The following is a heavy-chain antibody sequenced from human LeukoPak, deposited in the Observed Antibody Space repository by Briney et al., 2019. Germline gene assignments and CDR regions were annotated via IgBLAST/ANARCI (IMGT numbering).Heavy chain of an antibody. CDR3: ARQGTYYDFWSGYFVDY. CDR2: IYHSGST. J-gene: IGHJ4*02. V-gene: IGHV4-38-2*01. D-gene: IGHD3-3*01. CDR1: GYSISSGYY. Sequence: PSETLSLTCAVSGYSISSGYYWGWIRQPPGKGLEWIGSIYHSGSTYYNPSLKSRVTISVDTSKNQFSLKLSSVTAADTAVYYCARQGTYYDFWSGYFVDYWGQGTLVTVSS.